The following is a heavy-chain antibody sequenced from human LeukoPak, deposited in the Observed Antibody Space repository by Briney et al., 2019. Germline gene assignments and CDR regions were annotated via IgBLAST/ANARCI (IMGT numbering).Heavy chain of an antibody. CDR3: ARRNWQRGPDVVNPFDY. J-gene: IGHJ4*02. CDR2: INYSGRI. V-gene: IGHV4-39*01. CDR1: GGSISSTYFY. Sequence: SGTLSLTCTVSGGSISSTYFYWGWIRQPPGKGLEWIGSINYSGRIYYNPSLKSRVTISVDTSKNQFSLRLSSVTAADTAVYYCARRNWQRGPDVVNPFDYWGQGTLVTVSS. D-gene: IGHD1-1*01.